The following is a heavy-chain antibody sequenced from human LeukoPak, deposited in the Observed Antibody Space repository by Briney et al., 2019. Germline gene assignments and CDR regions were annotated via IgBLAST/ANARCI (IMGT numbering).Heavy chain of an antibody. Sequence: ASVKVSCKASGYTFTGYYIHWVRQAPGQGLEWMGWINPNTGVTKYAQEFQGRVTMTRDTSISTAYMELSRLRSDDTAIYYCARDGYAYCQFDYWGQGTLVTVSS. CDR2: INPNTGVT. CDR3: ARDGYAYCQFDY. CDR1: GYTFTGYY. V-gene: IGHV1-2*02. D-gene: IGHD5-18*01. J-gene: IGHJ4*02.